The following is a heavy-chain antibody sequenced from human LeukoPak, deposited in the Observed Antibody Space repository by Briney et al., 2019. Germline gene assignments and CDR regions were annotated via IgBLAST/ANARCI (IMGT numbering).Heavy chain of an antibody. D-gene: IGHD1-26*01. CDR3: ARNPRGGPIDF. J-gene: IGHJ4*02. CDR1: GGSVRSTYYY. CDR2: IDYSGST. V-gene: IGHV4-39*02. Sequence: PSETLSLTCTVSGGSVRSTYYYWVWIRRPPGKGLEWIGSIDYSGSTYNSPSLKSRVTISIDTSKSHFSLKLSSVTAADTAVYYCARNPRGGPIDFWGQGTLVIVSS.